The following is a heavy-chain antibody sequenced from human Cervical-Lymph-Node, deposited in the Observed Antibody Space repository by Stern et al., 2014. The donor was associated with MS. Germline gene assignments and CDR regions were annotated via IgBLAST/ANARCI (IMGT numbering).Heavy chain of an antibody. CDR3: AKGGSGSYLD. J-gene: IGHJ4*02. D-gene: IGHD1-26*01. Sequence: VQLVESGGGVVQPGRSLRLSCAASGFGFRRYAIHWVRQAPGKGLEWVALISYDGIDKYYTDSVKGRFTVSRDNSNNTVDLEMNSLRLEDTAVYYCAKGGSGSYLDWGQGSLVTVSS. V-gene: IGHV3-30*04. CDR2: ISYDGIDK. CDR1: GFGFRRYA.